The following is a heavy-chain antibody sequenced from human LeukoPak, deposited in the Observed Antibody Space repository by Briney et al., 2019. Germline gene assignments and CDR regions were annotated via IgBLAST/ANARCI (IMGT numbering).Heavy chain of an antibody. V-gene: IGHV4-38-2*02. J-gene: IGHJ4*02. CDR2: IYHSGST. CDR3: ARGGVSRAIDY. CDR1: GYSISSGYY. D-gene: IGHD3-10*01. Sequence: SETLSLTCTVSGYSISSGYYWGWIRQPPGKGLEWIGSIYHSGSTYYNPSLKSRVTISVDTSKNQFSLKLSSVTAADTAVYYCARGGVSRAIDYWGQGTLVTVSS.